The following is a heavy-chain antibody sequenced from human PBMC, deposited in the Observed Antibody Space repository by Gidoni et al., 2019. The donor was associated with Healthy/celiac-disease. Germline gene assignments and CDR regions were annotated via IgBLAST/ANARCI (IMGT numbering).Heavy chain of an antibody. CDR3: TRDGSHDYGDYPS. J-gene: IGHJ4*02. Sequence: EVQLVESGGGLVQPGRSRRLSCTASGFTFGDYAMSWVRQAPGKGLEWVGFSRSKAYGGTTEYAASVKGRFTISRDDSKSIAYLQMNSLKTEDTAVYYCTRDGSHDYGDYPSWGQGTLVTVSS. CDR1: GFTFGDYA. D-gene: IGHD4-17*01. V-gene: IGHV3-49*04. CDR2: SRSKAYGGTT.